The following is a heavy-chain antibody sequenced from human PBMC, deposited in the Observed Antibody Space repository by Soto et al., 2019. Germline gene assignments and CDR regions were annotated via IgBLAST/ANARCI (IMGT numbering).Heavy chain of an antibody. D-gene: IGHD3-22*01. CDR2: INHSGST. CDR1: DGSMNSDSSS. Sequence: QLQLQESGPGLVKPSETLSLTCRVSDGSMNSDSSSWGWIRQPPGKGREWIGVINHSGSTYHNLSLKGRVTMSVDASRNQFSLKLTSMTAADTAVYYCARLGGYVSVGYYYLWDSWGQGTLVTVSS. J-gene: IGHJ4*02. CDR3: ARLGGYVSVGYYYLWDS. V-gene: IGHV4-39*01.